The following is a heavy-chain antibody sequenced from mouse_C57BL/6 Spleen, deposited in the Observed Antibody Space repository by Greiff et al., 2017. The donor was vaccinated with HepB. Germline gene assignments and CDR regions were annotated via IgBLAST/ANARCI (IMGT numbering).Heavy chain of an antibody. J-gene: IGHJ2*01. CDR2: INPNNGGT. Sequence: VQLQQSGPELVKPGASVKISCKASGYTFTDYYMNWVKQSHGKSLEWIGDINPNNGGTSYNQKFKGKATLTVDKSSSTAYMELRSRTSEDSAVYYCARQLRPYYFDYWGQGTTLTVSS. V-gene: IGHV1-26*01. D-gene: IGHD3-2*02. CDR1: GYTFTDYY. CDR3: ARQLRPYYFDY.